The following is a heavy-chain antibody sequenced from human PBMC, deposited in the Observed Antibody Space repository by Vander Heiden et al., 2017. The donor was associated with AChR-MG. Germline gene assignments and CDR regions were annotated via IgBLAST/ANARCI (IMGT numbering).Heavy chain of an antibody. CDR3: VRGKYCSPHSCYGKADWYDP. CDR2: MYYTGNT. V-gene: IGHV4-38-2*01. CDR1: GDSISTGYY. D-gene: IGHD2-15*01. J-gene: IGHJ5*02. Sequence: QVKLQESGPGLVKPSETLSLTCGVSGDSISTGYYCGWIRQPPGKGLEWIGNMYYTGNTYYNPSLKGRVTISVDTSKNQLSLKLNSVTAADTALYYCVRGKYCSPHSCYGKADWYDPWGQGILVTVAS.